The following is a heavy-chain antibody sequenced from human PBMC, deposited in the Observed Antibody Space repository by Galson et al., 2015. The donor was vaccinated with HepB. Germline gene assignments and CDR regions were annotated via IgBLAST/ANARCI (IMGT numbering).Heavy chain of an antibody. Sequence: QSGAEVKKPGESLRISCKGSGYSFTSYWISWVRQMPGKGLEWMGRIDPSDSYTNYSPSFQGHVTISADKSISTAYLQWSSLKASDTAMYYCARLRITFGGVIVPRGAFDIWGQGTMVTVSS. CDR3: ARLRITFGGVIVPRGAFDI. V-gene: IGHV5-10-1*01. J-gene: IGHJ3*02. CDR1: GYSFTSYW. D-gene: IGHD3-16*02. CDR2: IDPSDSYT.